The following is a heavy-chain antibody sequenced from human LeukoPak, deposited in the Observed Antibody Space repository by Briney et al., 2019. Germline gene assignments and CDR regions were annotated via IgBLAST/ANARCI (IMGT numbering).Heavy chain of an antibody. J-gene: IGHJ5*01. CDR3: AREFES. V-gene: IGHV4-61*02. CDR1: GGSISSGSHY. CDR2: IYTSGTT. Sequence: SQTLSLTCTVSGGSISSGSHYWSWIRQPAGKGLEWIGLIYTSGTTKTNPSLESRVTISLDTSKNQFSLKLGSVTAADTAVYYRAREFESWGQGTLVTVSS.